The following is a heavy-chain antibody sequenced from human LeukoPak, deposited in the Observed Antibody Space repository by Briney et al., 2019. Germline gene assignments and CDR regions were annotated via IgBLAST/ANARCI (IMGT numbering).Heavy chain of an antibody. J-gene: IGHJ4*02. CDR3: ASEIPSAPTAFGY. Sequence: GRCLRLSCAASGFTFRTYSMNWVRQAPGKGLEWVSSISSGGGYIYYADSVKGRFTISRDNAKNSLYLQMNSLRAEDTAVYYCASEIPSAPTAFGYWGQGTLVTVSS. CDR1: GFTFRTYS. D-gene: IGHD4-11*01. V-gene: IGHV3-21*01. CDR2: ISSGGGYI.